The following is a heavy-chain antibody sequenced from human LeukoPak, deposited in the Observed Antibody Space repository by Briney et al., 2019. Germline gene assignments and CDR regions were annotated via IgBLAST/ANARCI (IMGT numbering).Heavy chain of an antibody. CDR1: GFTFKNSW. CDR3: SRNKGWELPAELDS. J-gene: IGHJ4*02. Sequence: GGSLRLSCAASGFTFKNSWMSWVRQAPGKGLEWVANIKQDGGEKYYVDSVKGRFTISRDDARTSVYLQMNGLRAEDTAVYYCSRNKGWELPAELDSWGQGTLVTVSS. CDR2: IKQDGGEK. D-gene: IGHD2-15*01. V-gene: IGHV3-7*01.